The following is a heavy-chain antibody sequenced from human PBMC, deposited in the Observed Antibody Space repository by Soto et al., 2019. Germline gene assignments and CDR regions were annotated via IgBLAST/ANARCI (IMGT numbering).Heavy chain of an antibody. CDR2: ISYDGSNK. D-gene: IGHD6-13*01. V-gene: IGHV3-30-3*01. Sequence: QVQLVESGGGVVQPGRSLRLSCAASGFTFSSYAMHWVRQAPGKGLEWVAVISYDGSNKYYADSVKGRFTISRDNSKNTLYVQMNSLRGEDTAVYYCARDLGPLGIAAARGARGWFDPWGQGTLVTVSS. CDR3: ARDLGPLGIAAARGARGWFDP. J-gene: IGHJ5*02. CDR1: GFTFSSYA.